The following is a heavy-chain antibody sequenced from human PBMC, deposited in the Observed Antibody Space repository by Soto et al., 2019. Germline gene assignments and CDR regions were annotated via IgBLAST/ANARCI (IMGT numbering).Heavy chain of an antibody. V-gene: IGHV1-69*01. CDR2: ILPIFGRT. Sequence: QVQLVQSGAEVKKPGSSVKVTCKASGAIFSSNAISWVRQAPGQGLEWMGGILPIFGRTNYAQKFQGRVTITADESTRTAYMELSSLKSEDTAVYYCATGGRGYSYAPRFYLEYWGQGNRVTVSS. CDR1: GAIFSSNA. D-gene: IGHD5-18*01. CDR3: ATGGRGYSYAPRFYLEY. J-gene: IGHJ4*02.